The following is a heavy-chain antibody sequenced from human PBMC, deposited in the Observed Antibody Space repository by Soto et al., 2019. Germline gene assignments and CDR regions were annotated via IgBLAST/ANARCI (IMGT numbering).Heavy chain of an antibody. D-gene: IGHD5-12*01. CDR2: ISYDGSNK. J-gene: IGHJ6*02. Sequence: QVQLVESGGGVVQPGRSLRLSCAASGFTFSSYAMHCVRQAPGKGLAWVSVISYDGSNKYYADCVKGRFTISRDNSKNSLYLQMDSLIAEDTAVYECASTYSGYDFYYYYGMHVWGQGSTVTDSS. CDR1: GFTFSSYA. CDR3: ASTYSGYDFYYYYGMHV. V-gene: IGHV3-30-3*01.